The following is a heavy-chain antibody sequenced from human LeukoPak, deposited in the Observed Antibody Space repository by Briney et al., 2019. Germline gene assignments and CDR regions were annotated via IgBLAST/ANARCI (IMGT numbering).Heavy chain of an antibody. CDR2: IIPIFGTA. Sequence: SVKASCKASGGTFSSYAISWVRQAPGQGLEWMGGIIPIFGTANYAQKFQGRVTITADESTSTAYMELSSLRSEDTAVYYCARGTKGSYDFWSGYWRDYYYYYYGMDVWGQGTTVTVSS. V-gene: IGHV1-69*13. CDR1: GGTFSSYA. D-gene: IGHD3-3*01. CDR3: ARGTKGSYDFWSGYWRDYYYYYYGMDV. J-gene: IGHJ6*02.